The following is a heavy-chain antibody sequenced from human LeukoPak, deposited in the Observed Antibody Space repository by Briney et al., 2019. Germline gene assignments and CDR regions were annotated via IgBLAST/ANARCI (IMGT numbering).Heavy chain of an antibody. CDR2: ISSGGSNT. CDR3: GRRSCSGGSCNCDY. CDR1: GFTFSIYA. Sequence: GGSLRLSCAGSGFTFSIYAMAWVRQAPGKGLEWVSAISSGGSNTNYADSVKGRFTMSRDNSKSTLYLQMNSLTAEDTAVYYCGRRSCSGGSCNCDYWGQGTLVTVSS. V-gene: IGHV3-23*01. J-gene: IGHJ4*02. D-gene: IGHD2-15*01.